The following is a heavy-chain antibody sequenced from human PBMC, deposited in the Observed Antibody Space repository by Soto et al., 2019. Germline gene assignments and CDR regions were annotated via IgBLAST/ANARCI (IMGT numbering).Heavy chain of an antibody. J-gene: IGHJ5*02. CDR2: VYYSGST. CDR3: AKYQSTYSFDG. V-gene: IGHV4-39*05. CDR1: GGSIGSISSY. Sequence: SETPSLTCTVSGGSIGSISSYWGWIRQPPGKGLEWIGNVYYSGSTYYSPSLKSRVTISVDTSKNQFSLKLSSVTAADTAVYYCAKYQSTYSFDGWGQGTLVTVSS.